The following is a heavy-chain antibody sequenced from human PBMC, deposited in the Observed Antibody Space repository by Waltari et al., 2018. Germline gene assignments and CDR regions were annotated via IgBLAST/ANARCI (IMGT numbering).Heavy chain of an antibody. CDR2: IKSKTDGGTT. D-gene: IGHD1-26*01. CDR1: GFTFSNAW. CDR3: TAEWGATRFDP. Sequence: EVQLVESGGGLVKPGGSLRLSCAASGFTFSNAWMSWVRQAPGKGLEGVGRIKSKTDGGTTDYAAPVKGRFTISRDDSKNTLDLQMNSRKTEDTAVYYCTAEWGATRFDPWGQGTLVTVSS. J-gene: IGHJ5*02. V-gene: IGHV3-15*01.